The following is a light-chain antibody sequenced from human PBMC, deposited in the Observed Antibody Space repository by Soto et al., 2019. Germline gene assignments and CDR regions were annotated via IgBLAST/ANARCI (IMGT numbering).Light chain of an antibody. J-gene: IGKJ4*01. V-gene: IGKV1-9*01. Sequence: IQLTQSPSSLSASIGDRVTIACRASQGISSYLAWYQQKPGKAPKLLIYGASTLQSGVPSRFSGSGFGTDLTLTISSLQPEDFATYYCQQLNSYPSTFGGGTKVEIK. CDR3: QQLNSYPST. CDR2: GAS. CDR1: QGISSY.